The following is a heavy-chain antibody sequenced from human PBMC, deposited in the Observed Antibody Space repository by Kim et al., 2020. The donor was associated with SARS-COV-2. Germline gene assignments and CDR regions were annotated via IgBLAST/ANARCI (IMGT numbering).Heavy chain of an antibody. D-gene: IGHD3-10*01. Sequence: GGSLRLSCAASGFTFSNYAMHWVRQAPGKGLEWVAVISYDGSNKYYADSVKGRFTISRDNSKNTLYLQMNSLRAEDTAVYYCARDQWGEYSGSGSGFDYWGQGTLVTVSS. V-gene: IGHV3-30*04. CDR3: ARDQWGEYSGSGSGFDY. J-gene: IGHJ4*02. CDR1: GFTFSNYA. CDR2: ISYDGSNK.